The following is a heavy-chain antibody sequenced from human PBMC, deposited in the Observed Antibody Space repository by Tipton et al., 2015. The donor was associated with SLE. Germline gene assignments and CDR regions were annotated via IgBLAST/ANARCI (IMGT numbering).Heavy chain of an antibody. J-gene: IGHJ4*02. V-gene: IGHV4-59*01. Sequence: TLSLTCTVSGGSISSYYWSWIRQPPGKGLEWIGYIYYSGSTNYNPSLKSRVTISVDTSKNQFSLKLSSVTAADTAVYYCARSENSGSYYYFDSWGQGTVGTVSS. D-gene: IGHD1-26*01. CDR1: GGSISSYY. CDR2: IYYSGST. CDR3: ARSENSGSYYYFDS.